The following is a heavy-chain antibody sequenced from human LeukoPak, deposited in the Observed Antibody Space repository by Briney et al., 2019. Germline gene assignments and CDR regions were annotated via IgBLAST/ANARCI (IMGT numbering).Heavy chain of an antibody. D-gene: IGHD3-10*01. CDR1: GGSISTTNW. CDR3: ARGEGFGGEADAYDI. CDR2: VQHSGSA. J-gene: IGHJ3*02. V-gene: IGHV4-4*02. Sequence: PSETLSLTCAVSGGSISTTNWWSWVRQPPGKGLEGIGEVQHSGSANYNPSLKSRLAISMERSKNHFSLRLTSVTAADTAVYYCARGEGFGGEADAYDIWGQGTMVTVTS.